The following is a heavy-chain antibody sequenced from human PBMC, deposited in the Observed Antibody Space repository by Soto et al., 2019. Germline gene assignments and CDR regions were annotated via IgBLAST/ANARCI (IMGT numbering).Heavy chain of an antibody. CDR2: IYPGDSDT. J-gene: IGHJ3*02. D-gene: IGHD2-2*01. V-gene: IGHV5-51*01. Sequence: GESLKISCKGSGYSFTSYWIGWVRQMPGKGLEWMGIIYPGDSDTRYSPSFQGQITISADKSISTAYLQWSSLKASDTAMYYCARSESVVPAFDAFDIWGQGTMVTVSS. CDR1: GYSFTSYW. CDR3: ARSESVVPAFDAFDI.